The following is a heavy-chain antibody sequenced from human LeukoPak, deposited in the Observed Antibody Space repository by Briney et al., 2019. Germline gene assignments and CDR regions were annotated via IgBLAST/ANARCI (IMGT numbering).Heavy chain of an antibody. CDR2: VYSDGKT. D-gene: IGHD6-25*01. CDR1: GFTVTYSY. J-gene: IGHJ4*02. CDR3: TGGRLSFDH. Sequence: GGSLRLSCAASGFTVTYSYMNWVRQAPGKGLEWVSVVYSDGKTYYADSVKGRFTISRDNSKNTVYLQMNSLRDEDTAVYYCTGGRLSFDHWGQGTLVTVSS. V-gene: IGHV3-53*01.